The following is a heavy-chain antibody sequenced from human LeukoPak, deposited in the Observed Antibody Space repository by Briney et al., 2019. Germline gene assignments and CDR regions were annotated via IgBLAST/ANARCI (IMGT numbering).Heavy chain of an antibody. V-gene: IGHV5-51*01. CDR1: GYSFTSYW. CDR2: IYPSDSDT. Sequence: GESLKISCKGSGYSFTSYWIGWVRQMPGKGLEWMGIIYPSDSDTRYSPSFQGQVTISADKSISTAYLQWSSLKASDTAKYFCTRMPGSYDYYYYMDVWGKGTTVTVSS. J-gene: IGHJ6*03. CDR3: TRMPGSYDYYYYMDV. D-gene: IGHD1-26*01.